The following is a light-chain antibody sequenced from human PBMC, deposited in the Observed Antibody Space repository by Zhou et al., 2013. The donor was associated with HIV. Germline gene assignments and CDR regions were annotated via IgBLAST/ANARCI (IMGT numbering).Light chain of an antibody. Sequence: DIQMTQSPSSLSASVGDRVTISCRASHNIRTSLSWYQHKSGKAPRLLVYDASSLQSGVPPRFSGGGSGTDFTLTISSLQPEDFATYYCQQLNSYPLAFGGGTKVEIK. CDR1: HNIRTS. V-gene: IGKV1-17*01. CDR2: DAS. CDR3: QQLNSYPLA. J-gene: IGKJ4*01.